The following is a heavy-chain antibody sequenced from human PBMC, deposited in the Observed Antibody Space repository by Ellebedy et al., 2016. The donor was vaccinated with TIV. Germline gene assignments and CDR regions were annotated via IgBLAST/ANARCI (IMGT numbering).Heavy chain of an antibody. CDR1: GYTSSSYY. CDR3: ARGLGTGSYYGY. Sequence: ASVKVSCKASGYTSSSYYMHWVRQAPGQGLEWMGIINPSGGSTTYAQKLQGRVTMTRDTSTSTVYMELSSLRSEDTAMYYCARGLGTGSYYGYWGQGTLVSVSS. D-gene: IGHD1-26*01. J-gene: IGHJ4*02. V-gene: IGHV1-46*04. CDR2: INPSGGST.